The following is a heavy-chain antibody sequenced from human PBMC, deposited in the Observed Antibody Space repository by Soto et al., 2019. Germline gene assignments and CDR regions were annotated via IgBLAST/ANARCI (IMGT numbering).Heavy chain of an antibody. V-gene: IGHV4-39*01. Sequence: TSETLSLTCTVSGGPISSSSYYWGWIRQPPGKGLEWIGSIYYSGSTYYNPSLKSRVTISVDTSKNQFSLKLSSVTAADTAVYYCARLEQLVSSWFDPWGQGTLVTVLL. J-gene: IGHJ5*02. CDR1: GGPISSSSYY. CDR3: ARLEQLVSSWFDP. D-gene: IGHD6-6*01. CDR2: IYYSGST.